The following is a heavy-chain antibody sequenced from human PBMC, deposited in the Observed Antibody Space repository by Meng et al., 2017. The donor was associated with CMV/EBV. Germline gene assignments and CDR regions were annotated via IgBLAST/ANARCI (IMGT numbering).Heavy chain of an antibody. V-gene: IGHV1-69*13. J-gene: IGHJ4*02. D-gene: IGHD2-2*01. Sequence: SVKVSCKATGVTFSSCTLSWVRQAPGQGLEWMGGITPIFGVAQYAQNFQGRVTITADEYTNTAYMDVSSLRSEDTAVYYCATGATTSRFRVDYWGQGTLVTVSS. CDR2: ITPIFGVA. CDR3: ATGATTSRFRVDY. CDR1: GVTFSSCT.